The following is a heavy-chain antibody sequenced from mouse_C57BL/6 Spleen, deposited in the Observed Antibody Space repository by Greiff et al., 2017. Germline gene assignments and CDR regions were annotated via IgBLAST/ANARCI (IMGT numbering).Heavy chain of an antibody. CDR2: ISSGGSYT. CDR3: AREGGSREFDY. Sequence: EVNVVESGGDLVKPGGSLKLSCAASGFTFSSYGMSWVRQTPDKRLEWVATISSGGSYTYYPDSVKGRFTISRDNAKNTLYLQMSSLKSEDTAMYYCAREGGSREFDYWGQGTTLTVSS. J-gene: IGHJ2*01. V-gene: IGHV5-6*01. CDR1: GFTFSSYG. D-gene: IGHD1-1*01.